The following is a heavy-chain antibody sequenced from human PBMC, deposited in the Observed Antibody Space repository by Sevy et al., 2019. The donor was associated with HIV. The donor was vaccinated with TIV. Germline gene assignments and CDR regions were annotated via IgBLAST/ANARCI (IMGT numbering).Heavy chain of an antibody. CDR1: GFTFGTYD. Sequence: GSLRLSCAASGFTFGTYDMHWVRQAPGKGLEWVAIISSVGSYRYYADSVRGRFSMSRDNSKNTMYLQISGLLIEDTAVYYCAKNRPPGGSLFSRHGMDVWGRGTTVTVSS. D-gene: IGHD3-16*01. J-gene: IGHJ6*02. CDR2: ISSVGSYR. CDR3: AKNRPPGGSLFSRHGMDV. V-gene: IGHV3-30*18.